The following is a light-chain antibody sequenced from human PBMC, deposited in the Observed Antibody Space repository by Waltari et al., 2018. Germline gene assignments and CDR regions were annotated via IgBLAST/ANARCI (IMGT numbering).Light chain of an antibody. V-gene: IGLV4-69*01. CDR3: ETGGHGTWV. J-gene: IGLJ3*02. CDR1: SGHSSNI. CDR2: VNSDGSH. Sequence: QLVLTQSPSASASLGASGKLTCPLSSGHSSNIIAWLQQQPGKGPRYLMQVNSDGSHRKGDEIPDRFSGSSSGAERYLTISSLQSEDEADYYCETGGHGTWVFGGGTKLTVL.